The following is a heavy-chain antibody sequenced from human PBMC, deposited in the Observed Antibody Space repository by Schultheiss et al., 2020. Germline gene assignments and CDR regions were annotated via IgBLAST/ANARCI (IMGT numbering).Heavy chain of an antibody. CDR2: MNPNSGGT. D-gene: IGHD4-17*01. J-gene: IGHJ5*02. Sequence: ASVKVSCKASGYTFTSYYMHWVRQATGQGLEWMGWMNPNSGGTNYAQKFQGRVTMTRNTSISTAYMELSSLRSEDTAVYYCARGPPESTVYNWFDPWGQGTLVTVSS. CDR1: GYTFTSYY. V-gene: IGHV1-8*02. CDR3: ARGPPESTVYNWFDP.